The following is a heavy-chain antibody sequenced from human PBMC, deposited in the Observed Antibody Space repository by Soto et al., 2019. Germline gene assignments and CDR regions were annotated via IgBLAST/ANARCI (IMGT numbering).Heavy chain of an antibody. Sequence: SETLSLTCTVSGGSISTYYWNWIRQSPGKGLEWIGYIYRTGSTHYNPSLNSRVAISLDTSRNKFSLKLNSVTAADTAVYFCARQIGDDPFDVWGQGTMVTVSS. D-gene: IGHD3-3*01. V-gene: IGHV4-59*01. J-gene: IGHJ3*01. CDR1: GGSISTYY. CDR3: ARQIGDDPFDV. CDR2: IYRTGST.